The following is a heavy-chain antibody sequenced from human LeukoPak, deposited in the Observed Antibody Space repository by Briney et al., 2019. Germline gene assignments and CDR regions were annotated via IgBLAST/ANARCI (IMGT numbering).Heavy chain of an antibody. CDR3: ARGSANYYDSSGYYYLSLDY. CDR1: GFIFSSYA. CDR2: ISYDGSNK. V-gene: IGHV3-30*04. D-gene: IGHD3-22*01. J-gene: IGHJ4*02. Sequence: GGSLRLSCAASGFIFSSYAMHWVRQAPGEGLEWVALISYDGSNKYYADSVKGRFTISRDNSKNTLYLQMNSLRAEDTTVYYCARGSANYYDSSGYYYLSLDYWGQGTLVTVSS.